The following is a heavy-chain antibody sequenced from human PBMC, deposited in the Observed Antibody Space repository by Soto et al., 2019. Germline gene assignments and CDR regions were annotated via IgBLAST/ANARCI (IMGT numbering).Heavy chain of an antibody. D-gene: IGHD6-13*01. CDR2: INAGNGNT. CDR3: ESWHIAAAPYGMDV. V-gene: IGHV1-3*01. J-gene: IGHJ6*02. CDR1: GYTFTSYA. Sequence: QVQLVQSGAEVKKPGASVKVSCKASGYTFTSYAMHWVRQAPGQRLEWMGWINAGNGNTKYSQKFQGRVTITRDTSASTAYMELSSLRSEDTAVYYCESWHIAAAPYGMDVWGQGTTVTVSS.